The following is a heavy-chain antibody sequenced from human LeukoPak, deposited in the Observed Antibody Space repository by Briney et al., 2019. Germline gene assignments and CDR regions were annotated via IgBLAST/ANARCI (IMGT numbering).Heavy chain of an antibody. CDR3: ASPRVVATAFDN. CDR1: GYSFTTYW. D-gene: IGHD2-15*01. CDR2: INPGDSDT. Sequence: PGESLKISCKGSGYSFTTYWIGWVRQMPGKGLEYMGIINPGDSDTRYSPSFQGQVTISVDKSISTAYLQWSSLKASDTAMYYCASPRVVATAFDNWGQGTMVTVSS. V-gene: IGHV5-51*01. J-gene: IGHJ3*02.